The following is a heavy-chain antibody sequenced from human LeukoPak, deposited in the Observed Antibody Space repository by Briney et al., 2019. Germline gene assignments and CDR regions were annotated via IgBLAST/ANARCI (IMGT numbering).Heavy chain of an antibody. Sequence: PGGSLRLSCAASGFTFSDYYMSWIRQAPGKGLEWVSYISSSGSTIYYADSVKGRFTISRDNAKNSLYLQMNSLRAEDTAVYYCARDLFISRAWFGELSTGYWGQGTLVTVSS. CDR3: ARDLFISRAWFGELSTGY. CDR2: ISSSGSTI. V-gene: IGHV3-11*01. CDR1: GFTFSDYY. J-gene: IGHJ4*02. D-gene: IGHD3-10*01.